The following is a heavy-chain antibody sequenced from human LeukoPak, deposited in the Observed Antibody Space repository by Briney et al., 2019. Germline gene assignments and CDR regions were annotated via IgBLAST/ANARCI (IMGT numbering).Heavy chain of an antibody. CDR3: AKAHYYAADNSYYYYYPMDV. V-gene: IGHV3-23*01. Sequence: TGGSLRLSCAASGFTFSSYAMSWVRQAPGKGLEWVSVVSGGYGSTYYADSVKGRFTISRDNFRNTQYLQMKTLRAEDTAVYYCAKAHYYAADNSYYYYYPMDVWGQGTTVTVSS. CDR2: VSGGYGST. CDR1: GFTFSSYA. D-gene: IGHD3-10*01. J-gene: IGHJ6*02.